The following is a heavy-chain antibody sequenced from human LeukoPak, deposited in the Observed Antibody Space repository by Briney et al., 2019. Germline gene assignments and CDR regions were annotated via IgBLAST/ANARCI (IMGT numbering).Heavy chain of an antibody. CDR3: ARGSLHSSGYYYYGMDV. D-gene: IGHD6-19*01. Sequence: SETLSLTCAVYGGSFSGYYWSWIRQPPGKGLEWIGEINHSGSTNYNPSLKSRVTISVDTSKNQFSLKLSSVTAADTAVYYCARGSLHSSGYYYYGMDVWGQGTTVTVSS. CDR1: GGSFSGYY. V-gene: IGHV4-34*01. J-gene: IGHJ6*02. CDR2: INHSGST.